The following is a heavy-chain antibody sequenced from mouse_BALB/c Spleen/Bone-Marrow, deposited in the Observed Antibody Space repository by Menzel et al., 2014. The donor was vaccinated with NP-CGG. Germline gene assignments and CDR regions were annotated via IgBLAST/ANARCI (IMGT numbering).Heavy chain of an antibody. CDR3: ARQIYFPFFDY. V-gene: IGHV5-12-2*01. D-gene: IGHD2-1*01. J-gene: IGHJ2*01. CDR1: GFTFSSYT. Sequence: EVMLVESGGGLVQPGGSLKLSCAASGFTFSSYTMSWVRQTPEKRLEWVAYISNGGGSTYYPDTVKGRFTISRDNAKNTLYLQMSRLKSDDTAMYYCARQIYFPFFDYWGQGTTLTVSS. CDR2: ISNGGGST.